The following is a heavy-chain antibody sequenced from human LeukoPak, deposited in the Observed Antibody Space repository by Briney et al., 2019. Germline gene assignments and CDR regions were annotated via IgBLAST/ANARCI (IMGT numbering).Heavy chain of an antibody. J-gene: IGHJ4*02. V-gene: IGHV3-23*01. CDR1: GVTFSSYA. CDR3: AKASFGCGYSLLFDY. D-gene: IGHD5-18*01. Sequence: GGSLRLSCAASGVTFSSYAMSWVRQPPGKGLEWVSAISGSGGSTYYADSVNGRFTISRDNSKNTLYLQMYSLRAEDTAVYYCAKASFGCGYSLLFDYWGQGTLVSVSS. CDR2: ISGSGGST.